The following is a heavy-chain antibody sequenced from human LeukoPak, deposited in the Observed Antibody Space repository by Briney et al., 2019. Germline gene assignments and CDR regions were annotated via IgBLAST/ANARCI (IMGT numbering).Heavy chain of an antibody. J-gene: IGHJ4*02. Sequence: GESLKISWKGSGYSFTSYWIGWVRQMPGQGLEWMGIIYPGDSDTSYRPSFQGQVTISADKSISTAYLQWSSLKASDTARYYCARTYQGGLDYWGQGTLVTVSS. D-gene: IGHD3-16*01. CDR1: GYSFTSYW. CDR2: IYPGDSDT. CDR3: ARTYQGGLDY. V-gene: IGHV5-51*01.